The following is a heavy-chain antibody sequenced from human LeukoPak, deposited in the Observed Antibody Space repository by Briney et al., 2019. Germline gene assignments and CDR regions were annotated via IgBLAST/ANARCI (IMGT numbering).Heavy chain of an antibody. D-gene: IGHD6-19*01. V-gene: IGHV1-2*02. J-gene: IGHJ4*02. CDR2: INPNSGGT. CDR1: GYTFTGYY. Sequence: ASVKVSCKASGYTFTGYYMHWVRQAPGQGLEWMGWINPNSGGTNYAQKFQGRVTMTWDTSISTAYMELSRLRSDDTAVYYCARVPPGIAVAGNSWGQGTLVTVSS. CDR3: ARVPPGIAVAGNS.